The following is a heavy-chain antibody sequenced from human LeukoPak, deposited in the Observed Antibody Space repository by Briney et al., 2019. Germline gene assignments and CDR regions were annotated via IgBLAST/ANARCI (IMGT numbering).Heavy chain of an antibody. J-gene: IGHJ6*03. V-gene: IGHV4-39*07. D-gene: IGHD3-3*01. CDR3: ARTRITIFGVAHKYYYYMDV. CDR1: GGSISSSSYY. Sequence: SETLSLTCTVSGGSISSSSYYWGWIRQPPGKGLEWTGRIYYSGSTNNNPSLKSRVTISVDTSRKQFSLKLSSVTAADTAVYYCARTRITIFGVAHKYYYYMDVWGKGTTVTVSS. CDR2: IYYSGST.